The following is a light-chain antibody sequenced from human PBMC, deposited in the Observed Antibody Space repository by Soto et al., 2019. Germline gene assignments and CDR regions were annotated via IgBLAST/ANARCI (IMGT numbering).Light chain of an antibody. CDR3: XQYDXSPXX. V-gene: IGKV3-20*01. J-gene: IGKJ1*01. CDR2: GSS. Sequence: EIVLTQSPGTLSLSPGERATLSCRASQSLNSFYLAWYQQKPGQAPRLLIYGSSNRATGIPDRFSGSGSGTDFTLXISRLXPEXFXVYXXXQYDXSPXXXGQGTKVEVK. CDR1: QSLNSFY.